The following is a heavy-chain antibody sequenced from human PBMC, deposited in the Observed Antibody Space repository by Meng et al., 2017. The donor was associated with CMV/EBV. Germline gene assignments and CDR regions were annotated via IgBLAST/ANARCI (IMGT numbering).Heavy chain of an antibody. CDR3: ARSEQLLVYLY. D-gene: IGHD6-13*01. CDR2: IYYSGNT. J-gene: IGHJ4*02. V-gene: IGHV4-59*01. Sequence: SETLSLTCTVSGGSISNYYWSWIRQPPGKGLEWIGYIYYSGNTDYNPPLKSRVTISLDTSKNQFSLKLSSVTAADTAIYYCARSEQLLVYLYWGQGTLVTVSS. CDR1: GGSISNYY.